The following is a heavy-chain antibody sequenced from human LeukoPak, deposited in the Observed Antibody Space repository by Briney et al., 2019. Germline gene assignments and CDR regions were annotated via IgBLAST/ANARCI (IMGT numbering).Heavy chain of an antibody. CDR3: ASSDYGGNFYYFDY. D-gene: IGHD4-23*01. CDR1: GGSISSYY. V-gene: IGHV4-59*01. CDR2: IYYSGST. Sequence: SETLSLTCTVSGGSISSYYWSWIRQPPGKGLEWIGYIYYSGSTNYNPSLKSRVTISVDTSKNQFSLKLSSVTAADTAAYYCASSDYGGNFYYFDYWGQGTLVTVSS. J-gene: IGHJ4*02.